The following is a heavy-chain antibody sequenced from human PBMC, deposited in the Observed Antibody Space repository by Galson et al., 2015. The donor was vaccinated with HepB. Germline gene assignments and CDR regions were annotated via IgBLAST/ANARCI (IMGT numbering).Heavy chain of an antibody. Sequence: SLRLTCPASGCAFHTYTLQWVRPTPGTGPPWVATLSSAGTTPYYADSVKGRFTSSRDNSKNLVYLQMNSLGAEDTAVYYCARDAMGRGSGSYSAFDYWGQGTLVTVSS. CDR3: ARDAMGRGSGSYSAFDY. CDR2: LSSAGTTP. V-gene: IGHV3-30-3*01. J-gene: IGHJ4*02. D-gene: IGHD1-26*01. CDR1: GCAFHTYT.